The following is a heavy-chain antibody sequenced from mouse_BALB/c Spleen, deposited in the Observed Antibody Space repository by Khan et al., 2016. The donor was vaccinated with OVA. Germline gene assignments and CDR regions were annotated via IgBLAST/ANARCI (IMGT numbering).Heavy chain of an antibody. Sequence: QVRLQQSGAELARPGASVKMSCKASGYTFTNYTMHWVKQRPGQGLEWIGYINPTNDYTNYNQNFKDKATLTVDRSSSTAYMQLSSLTSEDSAVYYGVREGAYHRSDGWFAYWGQGTLVTVSA. D-gene: IGHD2-14*01. CDR2: INPTNDYT. CDR1: GYTFTNYT. J-gene: IGHJ3*01. CDR3: VREGAYHRSDGWFAY. V-gene: IGHV1-4*01.